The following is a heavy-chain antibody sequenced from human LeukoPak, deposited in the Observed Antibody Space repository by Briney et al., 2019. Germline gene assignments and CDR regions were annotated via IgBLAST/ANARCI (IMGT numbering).Heavy chain of an antibody. D-gene: IGHD3-22*01. Sequence: GGSLRLSCAASGSTVSSNYTSWVRQAPGKGLEWVSVIYSGGSTYYADSVKGRFTISRDNSKNTLYLQMNSLRAEDTAVYYCARGDSSGYYSSFDYWGQGTLVTVSS. CDR2: IYSGGST. V-gene: IGHV3-53*01. J-gene: IGHJ4*02. CDR3: ARGDSSGYYSSFDY. CDR1: GSTVSSNY.